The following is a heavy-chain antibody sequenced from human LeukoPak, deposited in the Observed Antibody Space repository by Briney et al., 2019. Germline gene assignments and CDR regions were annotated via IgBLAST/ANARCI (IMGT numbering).Heavy chain of an antibody. CDR3: ARNRGYYDGNQNLYFDL. D-gene: IGHD3-22*01. Sequence: SETLSLTCTVSGGSVSSDDYYWSWIRQPPGEGLEWIGYIYYTGSTNYNPSLKSRVTISLDTSKNQFSLKLYSVTAADTAVYYCARNRGYYDGNQNLYFDLWGRGSLVT. CDR2: IYYTGST. V-gene: IGHV4-61*08. J-gene: IGHJ2*01. CDR1: GGSVSSDDYY.